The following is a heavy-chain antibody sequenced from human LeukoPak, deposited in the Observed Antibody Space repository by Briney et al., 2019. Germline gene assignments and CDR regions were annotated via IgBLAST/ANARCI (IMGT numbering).Heavy chain of an antibody. Sequence: GGSLRLSCASSGFTFRRYDMNWVRQAPGKGLEWVSGISWNSGSIDYADSVKGRFTISRDNAKNSLYLRMNSLRVEDTAFYYCAKDNRRHYTSGPNPDSLHWGQGALVTVSS. CDR1: GFTFRRYD. CDR2: ISWNSGSI. J-gene: IGHJ4*02. CDR3: AKDNRRHYTSGPNPDSLH. D-gene: IGHD6-19*01. V-gene: IGHV3-9*01.